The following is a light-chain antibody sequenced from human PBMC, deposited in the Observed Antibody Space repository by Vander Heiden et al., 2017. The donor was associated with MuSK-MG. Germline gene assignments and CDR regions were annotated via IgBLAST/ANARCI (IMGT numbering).Light chain of an antibody. V-gene: IGKV1-39*01. Sequence: DIQMTQSPSSLSASVGDRVTIACRTSQGIMRYLNWYQQKPGKAPKLLVYATSSLQSGVPSRFSGSGSGTDFTLTISSLQPEDFATYYSQQSYSTPYTFGQGTKLEI. CDR3: QQSYSTPYT. CDR2: ATS. CDR1: QGIMRY. J-gene: IGKJ2*01.